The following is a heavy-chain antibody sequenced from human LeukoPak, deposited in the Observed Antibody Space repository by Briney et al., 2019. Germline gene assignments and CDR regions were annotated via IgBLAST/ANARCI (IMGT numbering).Heavy chain of an antibody. V-gene: IGHV1-18*01. CDR1: GYTFTSYG. Sequence: VASVKVSCKASGYTFTSYGISWVRQAPGQGLEWMGWISAYNGNTNYAQKLQGRVTMTTDTSTSTAYMELRSLRSDDTAVYYCARGGATPTYYYYMDVWGKGTTVTVSS. D-gene: IGHD5-12*01. CDR3: ARGGATPTYYYYMDV. CDR2: ISAYNGNT. J-gene: IGHJ6*03.